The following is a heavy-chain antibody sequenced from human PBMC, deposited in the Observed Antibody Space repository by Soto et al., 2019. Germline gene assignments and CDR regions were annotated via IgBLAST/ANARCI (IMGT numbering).Heavy chain of an antibody. CDR1: GFTVSSNY. CDR3: ARGSNCSGGSCYPKIGNYFDY. D-gene: IGHD2-15*01. CDR2: IYSGGST. Sequence: EVQLVGSGGGLVQPGGSLRLSCAASGFTVSSNYMNWVRQAPGKGLEWVSDIYSGGSTYYAYSVKGRFTISRDNSKNTLYLQMNSLRAEDTAVYYCARGSNCSGGSCYPKIGNYFDYWGQGTLVTVSS. J-gene: IGHJ4*02. V-gene: IGHV3-66*01.